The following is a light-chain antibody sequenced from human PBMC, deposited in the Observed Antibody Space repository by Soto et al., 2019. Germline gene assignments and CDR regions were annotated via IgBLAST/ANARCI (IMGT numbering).Light chain of an antibody. CDR2: DTS. J-gene: IGKJ2*01. CDR1: QSVTSSY. CDR3: QQYGSSPQT. Sequence: EIVLTQSPGTLSLSPGERATLSCRASQSVTSSYLAWYQQKPGQAPRLLIYDTSSRATGIPDRFSGRGSGTDFTLNIKRLEPEDFAVYYCQQYGSSPQTFGQGTKLEIK. V-gene: IGKV3-20*01.